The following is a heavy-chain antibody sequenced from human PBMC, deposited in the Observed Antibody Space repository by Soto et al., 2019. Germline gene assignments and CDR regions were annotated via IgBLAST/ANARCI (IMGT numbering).Heavy chain of an antibody. CDR2: IIPIFGTA. Sequence: SVKVSCKASGGTFSSYAISWVRQAPGQGLEWMGGIIPIFGTANYAQKFQGRVTITADESTSTAYMELSSLRSEDTAVYYCARASDDYSNSPEYYFDYWGQGTLVTVSS. CDR1: GGTFSSYA. D-gene: IGHD4-4*01. CDR3: ARASDDYSNSPEYYFDY. V-gene: IGHV1-69*13. J-gene: IGHJ4*02.